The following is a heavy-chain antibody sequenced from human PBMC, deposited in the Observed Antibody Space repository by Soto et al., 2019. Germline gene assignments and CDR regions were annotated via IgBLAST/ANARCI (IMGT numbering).Heavy chain of an antibody. Sequence: SETLSLTCTVSGASISSYYWSWIRQPPGKGLEWIGYIYYSGSTNYNPSLKSRVTISGDTSKNQFSLKMSSVTAADTAVYYCARRYGSGSFDYWGQGTLVTVSS. CDR3: ARRYGSGSFDY. J-gene: IGHJ4*02. CDR1: GASISSYY. D-gene: IGHD3-10*01. V-gene: IGHV4-59*08. CDR2: IYYSGST.